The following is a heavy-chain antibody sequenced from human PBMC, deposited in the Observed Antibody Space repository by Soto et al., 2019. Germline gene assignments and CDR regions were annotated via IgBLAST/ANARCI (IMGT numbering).Heavy chain of an antibody. CDR1: GDSISRRNW. D-gene: IGHD1-26*01. V-gene: IGHV4-4*02. Sequence: QVQLQESGPGLVKPSGTLSLSCAVSGDSISRRNWWSWVRQSPGQGLAWIGEIHHSGSTNYNRSLKSRVTIPIDKSKNPFSLSLTSVTAADTAVYYCARATAVADAIVYGLDDWGQGTAVTVSS. J-gene: IGHJ6*02. CDR2: IHHSGST. CDR3: ARATAVADAIVYGLDD.